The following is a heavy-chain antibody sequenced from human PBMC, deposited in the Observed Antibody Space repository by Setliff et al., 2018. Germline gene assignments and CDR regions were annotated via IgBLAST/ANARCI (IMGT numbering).Heavy chain of an antibody. CDR2: INPNSGDT. V-gene: IGHV1-2*02. Sequence: ASVKVSCKASGNTFTGYYIHWLRQAPGQGLEWMGCINPNSGDTTFAQKFQGRVTIITDEFTGTAYMELSSLRTEDTAVYYCAREGVDIRSSTDYRYYMDVWGKGTTVTVSS. CDR3: AREGVDIRSSTDYRYYMDV. J-gene: IGHJ6*03. D-gene: IGHD5-12*01. CDR1: GNTFTGYY.